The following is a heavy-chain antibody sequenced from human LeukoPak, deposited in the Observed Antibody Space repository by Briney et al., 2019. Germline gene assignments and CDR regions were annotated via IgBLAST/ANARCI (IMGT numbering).Heavy chain of an antibody. CDR1: GFPVSSNE. D-gene: IGHD1-26*01. Sequence: GGSLRLSCAASGFPVSSNEMTWVRQAPGKGLEWVSSISGGSTYYAESRKGRFTISRDNSKNTLHLQMNSLRAEDTAVYYCAREAIVGATTDAFDIWGQGTMVTVSS. CDR3: AREAIVGATTDAFDI. J-gene: IGHJ3*02. V-gene: IGHV3-38-3*01. CDR2: ISGGST.